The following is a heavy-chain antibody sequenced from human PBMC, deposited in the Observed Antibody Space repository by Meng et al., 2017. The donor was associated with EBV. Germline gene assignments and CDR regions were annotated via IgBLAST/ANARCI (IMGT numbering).Heavy chain of an antibody. D-gene: IGHD4-17*01. Sequence: SGCDVQGPGAAVKRSCKPSSGILPRFAISWVLQAPGQGLEWMGGIIPLFHTTNYAQKFQGRLHIIADESSATTYMELSSLRSEDTAIYYCASAEHYGDYVFEYWGQGTLVTVSS. CDR1: SGILPRFA. J-gene: IGHJ4*02. CDR3: ASAEHYGDYVFEY. V-gene: IGHV1-69*01. CDR2: IIPLFHTT.